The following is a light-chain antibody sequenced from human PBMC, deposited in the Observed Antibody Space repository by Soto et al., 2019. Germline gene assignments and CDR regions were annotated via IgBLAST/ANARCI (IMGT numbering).Light chain of an antibody. CDR2: GAG. CDR1: RRVSIRN. CDR3: QQYGSSPFT. Sequence: PGEGVTLSCPASRRVSIRNLACYQQKPGQAPRLLIYGAGSRAGGIPDRFRGSGSGTFFTLTISRLETEDSAMYYCQQYGSSPFTFGPGTKVEIK. V-gene: IGKV3-20*01. J-gene: IGKJ3*01.